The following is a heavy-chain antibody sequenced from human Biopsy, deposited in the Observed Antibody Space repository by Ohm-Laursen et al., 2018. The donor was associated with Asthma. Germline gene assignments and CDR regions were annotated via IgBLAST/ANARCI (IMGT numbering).Heavy chain of an antibody. J-gene: IGHJ4*02. CDR3: ARGDSSNWSHYYFDY. V-gene: IGHV3-53*01. CDR1: GFAVSRDY. CDR2: IYSGGTS. D-gene: IGHD3-22*01. Sequence: SLRLSCAASGFAVSRDYMFWVRQAPGKGLEWVSVIYSGGTSHTADSVRGRFTISRDFSKNTLHLRMHSLRVEDTAVYYCARGDSSNWSHYYFDYWGQGTLVTVSS.